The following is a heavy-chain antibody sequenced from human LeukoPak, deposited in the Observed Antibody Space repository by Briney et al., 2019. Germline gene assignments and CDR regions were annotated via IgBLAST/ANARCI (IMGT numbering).Heavy chain of an antibody. CDR1: GFTFSSYG. CDR3: ARDYSSSSPFDY. J-gene: IGHJ4*02. D-gene: IGHD6-6*01. Sequence: GRSLRLSCAASGFTFSSYGMHWVRQAPGKGLEWVAVIWYDGSNKYYADSVKGRFTISRDNSKNTLYLQMNSLRAEDTAVYYCARDYSSSSPFDYGGQETLVPV. CDR2: IWYDGSNK. V-gene: IGHV3-33*01.